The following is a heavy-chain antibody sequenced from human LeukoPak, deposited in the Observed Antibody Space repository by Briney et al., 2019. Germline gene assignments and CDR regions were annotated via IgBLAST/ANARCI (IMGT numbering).Heavy chain of an antibody. D-gene: IGHD5-18*01. V-gene: IGHV1-2*02. CDR1: GYTFTGYY. Sequence: ASVKVSCKASGYTFTGYYMHWVRQAPGQGLEWMGWINPNSGGTNYAQKLQGRVTMTTDTSTSTAYMELRSLRSDDTAVYYCARDEDTAMVAYYYYGMDVWGQGTTVTVSS. J-gene: IGHJ6*02. CDR3: ARDEDTAMVAYYYYGMDV. CDR2: INPNSGGT.